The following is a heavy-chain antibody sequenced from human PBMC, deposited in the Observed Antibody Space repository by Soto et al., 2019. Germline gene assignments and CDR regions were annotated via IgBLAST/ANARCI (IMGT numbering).Heavy chain of an antibody. V-gene: IGHV4-59*08. D-gene: IGHD3-16*01. CDR1: GGSISSYY. J-gene: IGHJ4*02. CDR3: ASRGGGEFDY. CDR2: IYYSGST. Sequence: QVQLQESGPGLVKPSETLSLTCTVSGGSISSYYWSWIRQPPGKGLEWIGYIYYSGSTNYNPSLKRRFTISVDPSKNPFPLKLRSVPAADTAVYYCASRGGGEFDYWGQGALVTVSS.